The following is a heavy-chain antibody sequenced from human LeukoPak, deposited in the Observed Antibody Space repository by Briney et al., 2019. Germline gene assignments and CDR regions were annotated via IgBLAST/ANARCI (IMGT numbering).Heavy chain of an antibody. CDR3: ARASGNYYDSSGYYRTPPRFDY. V-gene: IGHV1-69*05. CDR1: GGTFSSYA. D-gene: IGHD3-22*01. J-gene: IGHJ4*02. Sequence: GASVKVSCKASGGTFSSYAISWVRQAPGQGLEWMGGIIPIFGTANYAQKFQGRVTITTDESTSTAYMELSSLRSEDTAVYYCARASGNYYDSSGYYRTPPRFDYWGPGTLVTVSS. CDR2: IIPIFGTA.